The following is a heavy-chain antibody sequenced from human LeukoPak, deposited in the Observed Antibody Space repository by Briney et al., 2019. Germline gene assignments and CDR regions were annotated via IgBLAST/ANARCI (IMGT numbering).Heavy chain of an antibody. V-gene: IGHV3-43*01. CDR2: ISWDGGGT. CDR3: AREYYDSGAYYSLDS. Sequence: GGSLRLSCAASGFTFDDYTMHWVRQAPGKGLEWVSVISWDGGGTYYADSVKGRFTISRDNSKNSLYLQMNSLRTEDTALYYCAREYYDSGAYYSLDSWGRGTLVTVSS. D-gene: IGHD3-22*01. CDR1: GFTFDDYT. J-gene: IGHJ4*02.